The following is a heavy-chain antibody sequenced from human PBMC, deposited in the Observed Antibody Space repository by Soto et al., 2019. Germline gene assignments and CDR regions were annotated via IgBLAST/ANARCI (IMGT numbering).Heavy chain of an antibody. Sequence: EVQLLESGGGLIQPGGSLSLSCVASGFTFKSNSMSWVRQPPGKGLEWVSAISGSSDYIYYSDSVKGRFTISRDNSKNPLYLQKNSLRAEDAAEYYWVKCSMYNCIQNYFDYWGKGALVTVSS. CDR2: ISGSSDYI. D-gene: IGHD1-20*01. V-gene: IGHV3-23*01. J-gene: IGHJ4*02. CDR3: VKCSMYNCIQNYFDY. CDR1: GFTFKSNS.